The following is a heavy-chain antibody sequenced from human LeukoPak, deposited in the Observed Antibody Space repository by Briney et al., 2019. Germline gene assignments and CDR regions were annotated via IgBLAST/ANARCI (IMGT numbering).Heavy chain of an antibody. V-gene: IGHV5-51*01. CDR1: GYSFTSYW. Sequence: GESLKISCKGSGYSFTSYWIGWVRQMPGKGLEWMGIIYPGDSDTRYSPSFQGQVTISADKSISTAYLQWSSLKASDTAMYYCASFSMVRGVIPKGGGYWGQGTLVTVSS. D-gene: IGHD3-10*01. CDR3: ASFSMVRGVIPKGGGY. CDR2: IYPGDSDT. J-gene: IGHJ4*02.